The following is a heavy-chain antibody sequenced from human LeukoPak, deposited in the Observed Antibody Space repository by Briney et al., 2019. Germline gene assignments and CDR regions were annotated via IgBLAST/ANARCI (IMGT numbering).Heavy chain of an antibody. CDR1: GGSIRSYY. CDR2: FYSGGST. Sequence: SETLSLTCTVSGGSIRSYYWSWIRQPAGKGLEWIGRFYSGGSTDYNPSLKSRVTMSVDTSKNQFSLKLSSVTAADTAVYYCARVYSGYDLPGSLANYYFDYWGQGTLATVSS. J-gene: IGHJ4*02. D-gene: IGHD5-12*01. CDR3: ARVYSGYDLPGSLANYYFDY. V-gene: IGHV4-4*07.